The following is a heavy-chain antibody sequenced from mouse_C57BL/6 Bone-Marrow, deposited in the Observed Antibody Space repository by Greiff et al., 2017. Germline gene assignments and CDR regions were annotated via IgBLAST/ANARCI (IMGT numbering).Heavy chain of an antibody. CDR3: ARKSSSGYVNYFDY. Sequence: VQLKESGPELVKPGASVKIPCKASGYTFTDYNMDWVKQSHGKSLEWIGDINPNNGGTISNQKFKGQATLTVDKSSSTAYMELRSLTSEDTAVYCCARKSSSGYVNYFDYWGQGTTLTVSS. CDR1: GYTFTDYN. V-gene: IGHV1-18*01. CDR2: INPNNGGT. D-gene: IGHD3-2*02. J-gene: IGHJ2*01.